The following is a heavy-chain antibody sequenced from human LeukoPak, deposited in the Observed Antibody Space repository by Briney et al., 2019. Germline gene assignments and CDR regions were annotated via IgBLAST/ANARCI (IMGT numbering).Heavy chain of an antibody. J-gene: IGHJ5*02. V-gene: IGHV1-69*04. CDR2: IIPILGIA. CDR1: GGTFSSYA. Sequence: ASVKVSCKASGGTFSSYAISWVRQAPGQGLEWMGRIIPILGIANYAQKFQGRVTITADKSTSTAYMELSSLRSEDTAVYYCASGRGYYDSSGYPRAYNWFDPWGQGTLVTVSS. D-gene: IGHD3-22*01. CDR3: ASGRGYYDSSGYPRAYNWFDP.